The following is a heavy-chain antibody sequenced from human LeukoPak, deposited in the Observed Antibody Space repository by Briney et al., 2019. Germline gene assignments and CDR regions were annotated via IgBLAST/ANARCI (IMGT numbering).Heavy chain of an antibody. V-gene: IGHV3-30*18. CDR1: GFTFSSYG. J-gene: IGHJ6*02. D-gene: IGHD6-13*01. CDR3: AKPGFQQTPYYYYGMDV. CDR2: ISYDGSNK. Sequence: PGGSLRLSCAASGFTFSSYGMHWVRQAPGKGLEWVAVISYDGSNKYYADSVKGRFTISRDNSKNTLYLQMNSLRAEDTAVYYCAKPGFQQTPYYYYGMDVWGQGTTVTVSS.